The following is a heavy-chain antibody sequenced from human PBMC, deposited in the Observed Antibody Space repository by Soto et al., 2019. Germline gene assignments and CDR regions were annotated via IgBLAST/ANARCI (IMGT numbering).Heavy chain of an antibody. J-gene: IGHJ4*02. CDR1: GFTFSNAW. D-gene: IGHD6-13*01. V-gene: IGHV3-15*07. CDR2: IKSKTDGGTT. Sequence: PXXSLRLACAASGFTFSNAWMDWVRQAPGKGLEWVGRIKSKTDGGTTDYAAPVKGRFTISRDDSKNTLYLQMNSLKTEDTAVYYCTTDLESIAAAPDYWGQGTLVTVSS. CDR3: TTDLESIAAAPDY.